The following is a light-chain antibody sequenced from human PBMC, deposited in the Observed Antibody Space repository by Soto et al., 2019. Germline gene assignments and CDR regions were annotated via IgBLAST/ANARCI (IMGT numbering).Light chain of an antibody. V-gene: IGKV3-11*01. CDR1: QSVNSY. CDR3: QQRSNWPSIT. CDR2: DAS. Sequence: EIVLTQSPATLSLSPGERATLSCRASQSVNSYLAWYQQKPGQAPRLLIYDASNRATGIPARFSGSGSGTDFTLTISSLEPEDFAVYYCQQRSNWPSITFGQGTRLEIK. J-gene: IGKJ5*01.